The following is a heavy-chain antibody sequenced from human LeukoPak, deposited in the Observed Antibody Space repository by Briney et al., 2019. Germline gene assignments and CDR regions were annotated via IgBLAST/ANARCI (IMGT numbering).Heavy chain of an antibody. Sequence: PGRSLRLSCAASGFTFSSYAMHWVRQAPGKGLEWVAVISYDGSNKYYADSVKGRFTISRDNSKNTLYLQMNSLRAEDTAVYYCARETTPELGDYGDYLPGRTASDIWGQGTMVTVSS. D-gene: IGHD4-17*01. V-gene: IGHV3-30-3*01. CDR2: ISYDGSNK. CDR1: GFTFSSYA. CDR3: ARETTPELGDYGDYLPGRTASDI. J-gene: IGHJ3*02.